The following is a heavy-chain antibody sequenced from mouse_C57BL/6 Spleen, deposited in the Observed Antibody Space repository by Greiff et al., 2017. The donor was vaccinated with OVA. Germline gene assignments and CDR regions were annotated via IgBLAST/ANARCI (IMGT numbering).Heavy chain of an antibody. J-gene: IGHJ2*01. CDR3: ARKKEDYDYDGFDY. CDR2: IYPGDGDT. Sequence: VQLQQSGPELVKPGASVKIFCKASGYAFSSSWVNWVKQRPGKGLEWIGRIYPGDGDTNYNGKFKGKATLTADKSSSTAYMQLSSLTSEDSAVYFCARKKEDYDYDGFDYWGQGTTLTVSS. D-gene: IGHD2-4*01. CDR1: GYAFSSSW. V-gene: IGHV1-82*01.